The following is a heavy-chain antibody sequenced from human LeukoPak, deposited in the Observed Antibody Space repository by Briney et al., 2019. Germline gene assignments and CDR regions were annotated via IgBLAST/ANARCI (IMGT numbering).Heavy chain of an antibody. CDR3: ARDRDYYDSSGYYFRGNYFDY. J-gene: IGHJ4*02. D-gene: IGHD3-22*01. Sequence: PSETLSLTCAVSGYSISSGYYWGWIRQPPGKGLEWIGSIYHSGSTYYNPSLKSRVTISVDTSKNQFSLKLSSVTAADTAVYYRARDRDYYDSSGYYFRGNYFDYWGQGTLVTVSS. CDR1: GYSISSGYY. V-gene: IGHV4-38-2*02. CDR2: IYHSGST.